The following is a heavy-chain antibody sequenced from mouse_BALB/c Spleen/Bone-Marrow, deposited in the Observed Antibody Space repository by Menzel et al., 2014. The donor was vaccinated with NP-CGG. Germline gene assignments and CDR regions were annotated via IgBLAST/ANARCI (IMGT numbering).Heavy chain of an antibody. CDR1: GFSFISYG. J-gene: IGHJ4*01. D-gene: IGHD2-3*01. V-gene: IGHV2-6-1*01. CDR3: ARHDGYFGAVDY. Sequence: VQLQESGPGLVAPSQTLSITCTISGFSFISYGVHWVRQPPGKGLEWLVVIWSGGSKTYNSGLKSRLSILKDNSKCQHFIKMNSHLTEDTAIYSCARHDGYFGAVDYWGQGTSVTVSS. CDR2: IWSGGSK.